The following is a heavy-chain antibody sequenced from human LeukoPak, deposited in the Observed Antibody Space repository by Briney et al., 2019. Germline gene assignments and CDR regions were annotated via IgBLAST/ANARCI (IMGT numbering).Heavy chain of an antibody. J-gene: IGHJ3*02. Sequence: PSGTLSLTCVVSGGSISSSNWWSWVRQPPGKGLEWIGEIYHSGSTNYNPSLKSRVTISVDKSKNQFSLKLSSVTAADTAVYYCARGFNSDSSGYYWNAFDIWGQGTMVTVSS. D-gene: IGHD3-22*01. V-gene: IGHV4-4*02. CDR1: GGSISSSNW. CDR2: IYHSGST. CDR3: ARGFNSDSSGYYWNAFDI.